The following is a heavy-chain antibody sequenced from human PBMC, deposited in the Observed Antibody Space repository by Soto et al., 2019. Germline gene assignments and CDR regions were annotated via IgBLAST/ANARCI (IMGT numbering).Heavy chain of an antibody. Sequence: ASVKVSCKVSGYTLTELSMHWVRQAPGKGLEWMGGFDPEDGETIYAQKFQGRVNMTEDTSTDTAYMELSSLRSEDTAVYYCATGTERVRGSFDWLFRPFDYWGQGTLVTVSS. CDR3: ATGTERVRGSFDWLFRPFDY. D-gene: IGHD3-9*01. CDR2: FDPEDGET. J-gene: IGHJ4*02. V-gene: IGHV1-24*01. CDR1: GYTLTELS.